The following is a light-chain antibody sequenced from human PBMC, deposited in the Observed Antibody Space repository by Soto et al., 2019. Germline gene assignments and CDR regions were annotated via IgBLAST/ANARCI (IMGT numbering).Light chain of an antibody. CDR1: QNVDIY. CDR2: DAS. J-gene: IGKJ5*01. V-gene: IGKV3-11*01. CDR3: QQRKYWPPLT. Sequence: ETVLTQSPATRSLSPGETATLSCRASQNVDIYLAWYQQRPGQAPRLLIYDASNRATGIPARFSGSGSGTDFTLTISSLEPEDFAVYYCQQRKYWPPLTFGQGTRLEIK.